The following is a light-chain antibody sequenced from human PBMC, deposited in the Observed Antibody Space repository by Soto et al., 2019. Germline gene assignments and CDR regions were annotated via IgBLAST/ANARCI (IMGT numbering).Light chain of an antibody. CDR2: GPS. V-gene: IGKV3-15*01. J-gene: IGKJ1*01. CDR1: QSVGSN. CDR3: QQDNNWPPWT. Sequence: EIVMTQSPATLTVSPGERVTLSCRASQSVGSNLAWYQQRPGQAPRLLIYGPSTRATGIPAGLSGGGSGTEFTLTISSLQSDDFALYYCQQDNNWPPWTFGQGTKVEIK.